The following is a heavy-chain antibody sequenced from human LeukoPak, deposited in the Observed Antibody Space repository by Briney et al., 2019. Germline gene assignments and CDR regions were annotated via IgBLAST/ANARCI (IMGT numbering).Heavy chain of an antibody. Sequence: KSSGTLSLTCAVSGGSISSSNWWSWVRQPPGKGLEWIGEIYHSGSTNYNPSLKSRVTISVDKPKNQFSLKLSSVTAADTAVYYCAAGDKTMVTFDYWGQGTLVTVSS. CDR3: AAGDKTMVTFDY. V-gene: IGHV4-4*02. D-gene: IGHD5-18*01. J-gene: IGHJ4*02. CDR1: GGSISSSNW. CDR2: IYHSGST.